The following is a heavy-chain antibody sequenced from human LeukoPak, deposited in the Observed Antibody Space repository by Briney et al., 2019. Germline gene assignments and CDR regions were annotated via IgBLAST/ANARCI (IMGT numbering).Heavy chain of an antibody. V-gene: IGHV4-39*02. CDR1: GGSISSSSYH. Sequence: PSETLALTCSVSGGSISSSSYHWGWIRQSPERGLEWIGSMYYRGTTYENPSLKSRLTLSIDTSNNEFSLQLTSVTAADTAVYYCAREYSRSVVAGSRPELWGQGLLVTVSS. J-gene: IGHJ4*02. CDR2: MYYRGTT. D-gene: IGHD2-21*01. CDR3: AREYSRSVVAGSRPEL.